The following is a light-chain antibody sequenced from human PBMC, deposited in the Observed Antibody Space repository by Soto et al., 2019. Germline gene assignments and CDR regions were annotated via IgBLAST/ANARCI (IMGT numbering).Light chain of an antibody. J-gene: IGKJ1*01. CDR1: QSVNNNF. CDR2: GAS. CDR3: QQYVSAPWT. Sequence: EIVLTQSPGTLSLSPGERVTLSCRASQSVNNNFLAWYQQKPGQAPRLLIYGASSRATGIPDRFSGSGSGTDITLIISRLEPEDFAVYYCQQYVSAPWTFGQGTKVEIK. V-gene: IGKV3-20*01.